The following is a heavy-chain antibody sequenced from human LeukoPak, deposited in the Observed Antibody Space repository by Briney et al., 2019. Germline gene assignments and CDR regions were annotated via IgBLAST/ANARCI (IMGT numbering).Heavy chain of an antibody. CDR3: ASSFRGVVSFDY. Sequence: SETLSLTCAVYGGSFRGYYWSWIRQPPGKGLEWIGEINHSGSTNYNPSLKSRVTISVDTSKNQFSLKLSSVTAADTAVYYCASSFRGVVSFDYWGQGTLVTASS. D-gene: IGHD3-3*01. J-gene: IGHJ4*02. CDR1: GGSFRGYY. CDR2: INHSGST. V-gene: IGHV4-34*01.